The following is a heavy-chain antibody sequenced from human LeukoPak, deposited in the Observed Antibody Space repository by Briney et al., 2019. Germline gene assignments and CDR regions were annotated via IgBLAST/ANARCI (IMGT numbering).Heavy chain of an antibody. CDR1: GFTFSNYD. V-gene: IGHV3-30*02. CDR3: AKAVGFTMIVVEDAFDI. Sequence: GGSLRLSCAASGFTFSNYDMRWVRQAPGKGLEWVTFVRYDGSNEYCADSVKGRFTISRDNSKNTLYLQVNSLRAEDTAVYYCAKAVGFTMIVVEDAFDIWGQGTMVTVSS. D-gene: IGHD3-22*01. CDR2: VRYDGSNE. J-gene: IGHJ3*02.